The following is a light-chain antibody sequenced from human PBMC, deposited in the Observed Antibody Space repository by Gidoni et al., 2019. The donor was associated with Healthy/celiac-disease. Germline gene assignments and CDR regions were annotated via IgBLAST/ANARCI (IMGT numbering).Light chain of an antibody. Sequence: QSVLTQPPSVSGAPGQRVPLSCTGSSSNIGAGYDVPWYQQLPGTAPKLLLYGNSNRPSGVPDRFSGSKSGTSASLAITGLQAEDEADYYCQSYDSSLSGFGVFGGGTKLTVL. CDR3: QSYDSSLSGFGV. V-gene: IGLV1-40*01. CDR1: SSNIGAGYD. CDR2: GNS. J-gene: IGLJ3*02.